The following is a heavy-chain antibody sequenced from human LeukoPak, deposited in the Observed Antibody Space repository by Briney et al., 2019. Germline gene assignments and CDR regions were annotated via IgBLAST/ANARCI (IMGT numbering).Heavy chain of an antibody. CDR2: TYYRSKWYN. J-gene: IGHJ5*02. D-gene: IGHD3-22*01. CDR1: GDSVSSNSAA. Sequence: NPSQTLSLTCAISGDSVSSNSAAWNWIRQSPSRGLEWLGRTYYRSKWYNDYAVSVKSRITINPDTSKNQFSLQLNSVTPEDTAAYYCARVKTAYYYDSNAEFDPWGQGTLVTVSS. CDR3: ARVKTAYYYDSNAEFDP. V-gene: IGHV6-1*01.